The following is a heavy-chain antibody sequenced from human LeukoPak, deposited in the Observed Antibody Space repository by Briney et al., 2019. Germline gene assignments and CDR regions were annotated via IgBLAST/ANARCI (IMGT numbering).Heavy chain of an antibody. D-gene: IGHD3-22*01. Sequence: PSKTLSLTCTVSGGSISSSSYYWGWIRQPPGKGLEWIGSIYYSGGTYYNPSLKSRVTISVDTSKNQFSLKLSSVTAADTAVYYCARDMVGFYDSSGYYFDYWGQGTLVTVSS. CDR1: GGSISSSSYY. CDR3: ARDMVGFYDSSGYYFDY. CDR2: IYYSGGT. V-gene: IGHV4-39*07. J-gene: IGHJ4*02.